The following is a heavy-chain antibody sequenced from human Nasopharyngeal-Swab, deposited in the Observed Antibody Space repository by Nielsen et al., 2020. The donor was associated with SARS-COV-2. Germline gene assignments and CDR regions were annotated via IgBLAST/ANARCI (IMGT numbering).Heavy chain of an antibody. CDR3: ARDLSGTAAADVIDY. D-gene: IGHD6-13*01. CDR2: INPNSGGT. V-gene: IGHV1-2*02. Sequence: WVRQAPGQGLEWMGWINPNSGGTNYAQKFQGRVTMTRDTSISTAYMELSRLRPDDTAVYYCARDLSGTAAADVIDYWGQGTLVTVSS. J-gene: IGHJ4*02.